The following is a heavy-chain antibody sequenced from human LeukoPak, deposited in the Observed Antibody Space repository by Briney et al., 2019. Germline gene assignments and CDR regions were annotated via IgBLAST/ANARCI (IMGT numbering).Heavy chain of an antibody. CDR1: GFTFSSYW. V-gene: IGHV3-7*01. CDR3: ARSGRWLQFYYGMDV. J-gene: IGHJ6*02. CDR2: IKQDGSEK. D-gene: IGHD5-24*01. Sequence: GGFLRLSCAASGFTFSSYWMSWVRQAPGKGLEWVANIKQDGSEKYYVDSVKGRFTISRDNAKNSLYLQMNSLRAEDTAVYYCARSGRWLQFYYGMDVWGQGTTVTVSS.